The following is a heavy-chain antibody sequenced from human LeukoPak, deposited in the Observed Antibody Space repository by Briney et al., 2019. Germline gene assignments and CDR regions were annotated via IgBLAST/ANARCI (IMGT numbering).Heavy chain of an antibody. CDR3: AKVPVGAGTEYYFDY. V-gene: IGHV4-34*01. CDR2: INHSGST. J-gene: IGHJ4*02. CDR1: GGSFSGYY. D-gene: IGHD6-19*01. Sequence: SETLSLTCAVYGGSFSGYYWSWIRQPPGKGLEWIGEINHSGSTKYNPSLKSRVTTSVDRSKNQFSPNLSSVTAADTAVYYCAKVPVGAGTEYYFDYWGQGTLVTVSS.